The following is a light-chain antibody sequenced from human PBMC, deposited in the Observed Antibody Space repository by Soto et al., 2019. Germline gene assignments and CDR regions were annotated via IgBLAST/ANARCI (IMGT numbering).Light chain of an antibody. CDR1: SSNIGLDY. CDR2: EDN. V-gene: IGLV1-51*02. Sequence: QSVLTQPPSVSTAPGQTVTISCSGSSSNIGLDYVSWYQQLPGTAPKLLIYEDNKRPSGIPDRFSGSKSGTSATLDITGLQTGDEADYYCGAWDTSLSGGIFGGGTKLTVL. J-gene: IGLJ2*01. CDR3: GAWDTSLSGGI.